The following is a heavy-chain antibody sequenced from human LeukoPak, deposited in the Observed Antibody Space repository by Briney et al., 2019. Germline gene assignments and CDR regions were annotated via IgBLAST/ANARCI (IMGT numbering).Heavy chain of an antibody. CDR2: INHSGST. D-gene: IGHD3-3*01. J-gene: IGHJ3*02. V-gene: IGHV4-34*01. CDR3: ARGPTYYDFWSGYYDAFGI. CDR1: GGSFSGYY. Sequence: SETLSLTCAVYGGSFSGYYWSWIRQPPGKGLEWIGEINHSGSTNYNPSLKSRVTISVDTSKNQFSLKLSSVTAADTAVYYCARGPTYYDFWSGYYDAFGIWGQGTMVTVSS.